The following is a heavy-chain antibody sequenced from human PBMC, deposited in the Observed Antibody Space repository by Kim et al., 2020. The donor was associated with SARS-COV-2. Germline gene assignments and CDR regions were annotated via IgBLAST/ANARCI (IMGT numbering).Heavy chain of an antibody. J-gene: IGHJ4*02. V-gene: IGHV3-9*01. CDR3: AKERITFGTFDY. Sequence: GYADSVKGRFTISRDNAKNSLYLQMNRLRAEDTALYYCAKERITFGTFDYWGQGTLVTVSS. D-gene: IGHD3-16*01.